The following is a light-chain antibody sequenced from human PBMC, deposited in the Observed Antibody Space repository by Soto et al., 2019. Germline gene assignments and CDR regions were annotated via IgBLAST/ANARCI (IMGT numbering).Light chain of an antibody. CDR3: QSYDSSLSGPV. J-gene: IGLJ2*01. V-gene: IGLV1-40*01. CDR2: GNS. CDR1: SSNIGAGYD. Sequence: QLPSVSGAPGQRVTISCTGSSSNIGAGYDVHWYQQLPGTAPKLLIYGNSNRPSGVPDRFSGSKSGTSASLAITGLQAEDEADYYCQSYDSSLSGPVFGGGTKLTVL.